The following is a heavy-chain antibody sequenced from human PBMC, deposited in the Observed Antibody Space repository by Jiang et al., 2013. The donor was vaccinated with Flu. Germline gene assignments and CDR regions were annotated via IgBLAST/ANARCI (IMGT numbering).Heavy chain of an antibody. D-gene: IGHD3-3*01. J-gene: IGHJ4*02. CDR2: IHLGDSDT. CDR3: ARRLSGYYSGLDH. Sequence: GAEVKKPGESLKISCKGSGFNFATSSIGWVRQMPGRGPELMGIIHLGDSDTTYSPSFEGQVTISADKSTNTAFLQWSSLQASDSAMYYCARRLSGYYSGLDHWGQGTLVTVSS. CDR1: GFNFATSS. V-gene: IGHV5-51*01.